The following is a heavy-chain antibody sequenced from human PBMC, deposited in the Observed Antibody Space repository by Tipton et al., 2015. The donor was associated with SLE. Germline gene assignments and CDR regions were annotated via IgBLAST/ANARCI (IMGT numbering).Heavy chain of an antibody. V-gene: IGHV4-59*01. CDR1: GGSISSYY. Sequence: TLSLTCTVSGGSISSYYWSWIRQPPGKGLEWIGYICYSGSTNYNPSLKSRVTISVDTSKNQFSLKLSSVTAADTAVYYCARDVGYDFWSGPAGFATWGQGTLVTVSS. CDR3: ARDVGYDFWSGPAGFAT. D-gene: IGHD3-3*01. CDR2: ICYSGST. J-gene: IGHJ4*02.